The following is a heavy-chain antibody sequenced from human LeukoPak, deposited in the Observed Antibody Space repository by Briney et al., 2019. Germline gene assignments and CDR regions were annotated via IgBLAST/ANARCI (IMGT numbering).Heavy chain of an antibody. Sequence: ASVKVSCKASGYTFTGYYMHWVRQAPGQGLEWMGWINPNSGGTNYAQKFQGRVTMTRDTSISTAYMELSRPRSDDTAVYYCAXXXRQWRQPDAFDIWGQGTMVTVSS. D-gene: IGHD6-19*01. CDR3: AXXXRQWRQPDAFDI. V-gene: IGHV1-2*02. CDR1: GYTFTGYY. CDR2: INPNSGGT. J-gene: IGHJ3*02.